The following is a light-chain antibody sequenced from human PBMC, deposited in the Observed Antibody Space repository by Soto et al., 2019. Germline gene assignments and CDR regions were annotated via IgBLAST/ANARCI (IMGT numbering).Light chain of an antibody. V-gene: IGKV3-20*01. Sequence: EIVLTQSPGTLSLSPGERATLSCRASQSVSSSYLAWYQQKPGQAPRLLIFGASSRATGILDRFSGSGSGTDFILTISRLEPEDFAVYYCQQYGSSPQTFGQGTKVEI. J-gene: IGKJ1*01. CDR2: GAS. CDR1: QSVSSSY. CDR3: QQYGSSPQT.